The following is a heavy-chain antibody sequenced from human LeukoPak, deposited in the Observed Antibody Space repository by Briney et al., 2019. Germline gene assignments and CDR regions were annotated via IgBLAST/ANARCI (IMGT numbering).Heavy chain of an antibody. CDR1: GYTFTSLW. CDR3: TSPGIYGMDV. Sequence: PGESLKISCRGFGYTFTSLWIGWVRQMPGKGLEWMGIIYPDDSDTRYSPPFQGQVTISADKSISTAYLQWSSLKASDTAMYYCTSPGIYGMDVWGQGTTVTVSS. J-gene: IGHJ6*01. V-gene: IGHV5-51*01. CDR2: IYPDDSDT.